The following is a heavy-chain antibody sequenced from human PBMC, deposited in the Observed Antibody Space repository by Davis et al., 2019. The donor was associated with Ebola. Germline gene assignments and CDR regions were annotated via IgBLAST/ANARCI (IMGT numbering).Heavy chain of an antibody. Sequence: GESLKISCKASEYKFTGYWIAWVRQMPGKGLEWMGIIHPGDSDTIYSPSFQGQVTLSADRSISTAYLQWNSLKPSDTAMYYCARLGTDMVDYWYLNFWGRGTLVIVSS. D-gene: IGHD5-18*01. CDR1: EYKFTGYW. CDR3: ARLGTDMVDYWYLNF. J-gene: IGHJ2*01. CDR2: IHPGDSDT. V-gene: IGHV5-51*01.